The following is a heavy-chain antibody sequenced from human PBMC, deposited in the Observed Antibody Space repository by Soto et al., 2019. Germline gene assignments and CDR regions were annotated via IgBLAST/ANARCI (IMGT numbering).Heavy chain of an antibody. CDR2: IIPIFGTA. Sequence: GASVKVSCKASGGTFSSYAISWVRQAPGQGLEWMGGIIPIFGTANYAQKFQGRVTITADESTSTAYMELSSLRSEDTAVYYCARSSGGNFGIIIEGTNWFAPWGQGTLVTVSS. CDR3: ARSSGGNFGIIIEGTNWFAP. D-gene: IGHD1-26*01. CDR1: GGTFSSYA. J-gene: IGHJ5*02. V-gene: IGHV1-69*13.